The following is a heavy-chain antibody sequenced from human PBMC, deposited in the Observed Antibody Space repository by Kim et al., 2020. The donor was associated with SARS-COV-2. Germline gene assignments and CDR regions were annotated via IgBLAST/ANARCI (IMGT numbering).Heavy chain of an antibody. CDR2: ICWDDGK. D-gene: IGHD3-16*01. J-gene: IGHJ4*02. V-gene: IGHV2-70*11. CDR3: ARDSPGGHGDY. Sequence: SGPTLVNPTQTLTLTCTFSGFSLSTSEVCVAWIRQPPGKALEWLARICWDDGKYYSTPLRTRLAISKDTSKNQVVLTMTNVDPVDTATYYCARDSPGGHGDYRGLGTLVTVSS. CDR1: GFSLSTSEVC.